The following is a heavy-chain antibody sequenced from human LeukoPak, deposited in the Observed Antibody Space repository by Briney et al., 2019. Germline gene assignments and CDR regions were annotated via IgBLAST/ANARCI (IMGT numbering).Heavy chain of an antibody. J-gene: IGHJ6*03. Sequence: GGSLRLSCAASGFTFSSYWMHWVRQAPGKGLVWVSRINSDGSSTSYADSVKGRFTISRDNAKNTLYLQMNSLRAEDTAVYYCAKGVQLYSYYMDVWGKGTTVTVSS. CDR2: INSDGSST. V-gene: IGHV3-74*01. D-gene: IGHD5-18*01. CDR1: GFTFSSYW. CDR3: AKGVQLYSYYMDV.